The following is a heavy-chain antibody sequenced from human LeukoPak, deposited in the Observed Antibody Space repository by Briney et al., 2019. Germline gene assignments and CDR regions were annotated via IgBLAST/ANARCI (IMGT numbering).Heavy chain of an antibody. CDR1: GGSISSSSYY. CDR3: ASSGGAQFDY. Sequence: SETLSLTCTVSGGSISSSSYYWSWIRQPPGKGLEWIGYIYYSGSTNYNPSLKSRVTISVDTSKNQFSLKLSSVTAADTAVYYCASSGGAQFDYWGQGTLVTVSS. V-gene: IGHV4-61*01. J-gene: IGHJ4*02. D-gene: IGHD3-10*01. CDR2: IYYSGST.